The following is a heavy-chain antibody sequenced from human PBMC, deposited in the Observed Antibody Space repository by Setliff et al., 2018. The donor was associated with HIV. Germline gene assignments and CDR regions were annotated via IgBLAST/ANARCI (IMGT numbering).Heavy chain of an antibody. V-gene: IGHV4-39*07. CDR2: IYYSGST. Sequence: SETLSLTCTVSGGSIWNYYWSWIRQPPGKGLEWIGTIYYSGSTYHNPSLKSRVTKSVDTSKNQFSLKVTSVTAADTAVYYCARCYYNFWSGYPLDYMDVWGKGTTVTVSS. CDR1: GGSIWNYY. D-gene: IGHD3-3*01. CDR3: ARCYYNFWSGYPLDYMDV. J-gene: IGHJ6*03.